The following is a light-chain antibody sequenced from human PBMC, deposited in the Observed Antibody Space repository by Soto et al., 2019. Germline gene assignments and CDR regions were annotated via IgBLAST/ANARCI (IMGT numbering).Light chain of an antibody. J-gene: IGKJ1*01. Sequence: DIVMTQSPDSLAVSLGERATINCKSSQSVLYSSNNKNYLAWYQQKPGQPPKLLIYWASTRESGVPDRFSGSGSGTDFTLTVSSLQAEDVAVYYCQQYFRHWTVGQGTKVEIK. CDR2: WAS. V-gene: IGKV4-1*01. CDR1: QSVLYSSNNKNY. CDR3: QQYFRHWT.